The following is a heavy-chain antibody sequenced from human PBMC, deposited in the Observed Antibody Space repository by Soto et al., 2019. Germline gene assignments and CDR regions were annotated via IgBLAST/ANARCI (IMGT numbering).Heavy chain of an antibody. CDR3: ARGWGMGRRMVAFDI. CDR1: GFTFSSYA. Sequence: QVQLVESGGGVVQPGRSLRLSCAASGFTFSSYAMHWVRQAPGKGLEWVAVISYDGSNKYYADSVKGRFTISRDTSKNTLYLQMNSLRAEDTAVYYCARGWGMGRRMVAFDIWGQGTMVTVSS. CDR2: ISYDGSNK. V-gene: IGHV3-30-3*01. J-gene: IGHJ3*02. D-gene: IGHD2-8*01.